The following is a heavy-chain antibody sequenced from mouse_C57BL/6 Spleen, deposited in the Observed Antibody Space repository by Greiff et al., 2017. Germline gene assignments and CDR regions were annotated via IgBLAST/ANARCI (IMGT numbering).Heavy chain of an antibody. D-gene: IGHD2-4*01. Sequence: EVQLQQSGPELVKPGASVKIPCKASGYTFTDYNMDWVKQSHGKSLEWIGDINPNNGGTIYNQKFKGKATLTVDKSSSTAYMELRSLTSEDTAVYYCARGDPMITTGYYFDYWGQGTTLTVSS. CDR3: ARGDPMITTGYYFDY. CDR2: INPNNGGT. V-gene: IGHV1-18*01. CDR1: GYTFTDYN. J-gene: IGHJ2*01.